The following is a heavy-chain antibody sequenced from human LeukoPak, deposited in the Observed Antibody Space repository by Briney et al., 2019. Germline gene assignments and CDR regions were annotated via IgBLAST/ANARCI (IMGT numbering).Heavy chain of an antibody. CDR2: INHSGST. CDR1: GGSFSGYY. V-gene: IGHV4-34*01. CDR3: ARLSGYSGYEADY. D-gene: IGHD5-12*01. Sequence: SETLSLTCAVYGGSFSGYYWSWIRQPPGKGREWIGEINHSGSTNYNPSLKSRVTISVDTSKNQFSLKLSSVTAADTAVYYCARLSGYSGYEADYWGQGTLVTVS. J-gene: IGHJ4*02.